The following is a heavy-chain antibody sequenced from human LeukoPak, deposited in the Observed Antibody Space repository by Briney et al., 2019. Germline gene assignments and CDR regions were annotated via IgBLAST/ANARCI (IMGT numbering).Heavy chain of an antibody. CDR2: VVPLLGIA. CDR3: VRDDADSAYAAGDY. Sequence: AVQVSCKASGGIFTSYTISWVRQAPGQGLEWMGRVVPLLGIANYAQKFEGTVTLVAEKSPRTVYIQLSSLTSEDTAIYYCVRDDADSAYAAGDYWGQGTLVSVFS. CDR1: GGIFTSYT. J-gene: IGHJ4*02. D-gene: IGHD5-12*01. V-gene: IGHV1-69*04.